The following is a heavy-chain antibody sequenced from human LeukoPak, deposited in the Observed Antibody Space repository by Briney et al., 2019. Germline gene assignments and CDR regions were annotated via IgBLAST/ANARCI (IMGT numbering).Heavy chain of an antibody. CDR3: AKVGAYCGGDCYWAYFDY. CDR2: IRYDGCNN. CDR1: AFTFSSYG. J-gene: IGHJ4*02. D-gene: IGHD2-21*02. Sequence: QAGVSLRLSCAAYAFTFSSYGMHWVRQAPGKGLEWVAFIRYDGCNNYYADSVKGRFTISRANTKNTLYLQMNSLSAEDTALYSCAKVGAYCGGDCYWAYFDYWGQGTMVSVCS. V-gene: IGHV3-30*02.